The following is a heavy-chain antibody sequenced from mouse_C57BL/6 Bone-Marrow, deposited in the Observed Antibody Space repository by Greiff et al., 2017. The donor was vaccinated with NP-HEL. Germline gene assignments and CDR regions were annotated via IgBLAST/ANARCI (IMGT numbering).Heavy chain of an antibody. D-gene: IGHD2-4*01. CDR1: GFSLTSYG. Sequence: ESGPGLVAPSQSLSITCTVSGFSLTSYGVHWVRQPPGKGLEWLVVIWSDGSTTYNSALKSRLSISKDNSKSQVFLKMNSLQTDDTAMYYCARQRDYEEYYYAMDYWGQGTSVTVSS. CDR3: ARQRDYEEYYYAMDY. V-gene: IGHV2-6-1*01. CDR2: IWSDGST. J-gene: IGHJ4*01.